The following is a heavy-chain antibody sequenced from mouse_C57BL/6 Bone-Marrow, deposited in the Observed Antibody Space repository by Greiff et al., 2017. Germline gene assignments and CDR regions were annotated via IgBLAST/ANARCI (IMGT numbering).Heavy chain of an antibody. V-gene: IGHV6-3*01. CDR2: IRLKSDNYAT. CDR1: GFTFSNYW. CDR3: TRDDYYAMDY. D-gene: IGHD3-3*01. J-gene: IGHJ4*01. Sequence: EVKVEESGGGLVQPGGSMKFSCVASGFTFSNYWMNWVRQSPEQGLEWVAQIRLKSDNYATHYAESVKGRLTISRDDSKSSVYLQMNNLRAEDTGNYYCTRDDYYAMDYWGQGTSVTVSS.